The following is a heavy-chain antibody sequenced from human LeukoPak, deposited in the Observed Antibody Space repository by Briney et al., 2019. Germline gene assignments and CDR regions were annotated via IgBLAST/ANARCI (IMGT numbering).Heavy chain of an antibody. D-gene: IGHD3-10*01. V-gene: IGHV4-61*08. CDR3: ARSKLWFGPSSFDY. CDR1: GGSISSGGYY. Sequence: SETLSLTCTVSGGSISSGGYYWSWIRQPPGKGLEWIGYIYHSGSTNYNPSLKSRVTISVDTSKNQFSLKLSSVTAADTAVYYCARSKLWFGPSSFDYWGQGTLVTVSS. J-gene: IGHJ4*02. CDR2: IYHSGST.